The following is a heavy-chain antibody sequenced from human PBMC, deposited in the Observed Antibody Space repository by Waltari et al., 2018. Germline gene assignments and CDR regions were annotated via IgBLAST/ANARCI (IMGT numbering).Heavy chain of an antibody. CDR3: ARERVLVPAADYFDY. Sequence: QLQLQESGPGLVKPSETLSLTCTVSGGSISSSSYYWGWIRQPPGKGLEWIGIIYYSGSTLYNPSLQSRVTLSVDTSNNQVSLKLSSVTAADTAVYYCARERVLVPAADYFDYWGQGTLVTVSS. J-gene: IGHJ4*02. CDR1: GGSISSSSYY. CDR2: IYYSGST. V-gene: IGHV4-39*07. D-gene: IGHD2-2*01.